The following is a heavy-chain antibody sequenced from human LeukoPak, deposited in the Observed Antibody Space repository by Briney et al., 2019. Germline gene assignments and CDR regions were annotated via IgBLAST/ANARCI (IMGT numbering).Heavy chain of an antibody. CDR3: ARDWESLTGYFSVNWFDP. J-gene: IGHJ5*02. V-gene: IGHV4-4*07. CDR2: FYTSGST. D-gene: IGHD3-9*01. Sequence: SETLSLTCTLCGGSNSSYYWSWIRQPGGKGLEWIGRFYTSGSTNYNPSLKSRVTMSVDTSKNQFSLKLSSVTAADPAVYYCARDWESLTGYFSVNWFDPWGQGTLVTVSS. CDR1: GGSNSSYY.